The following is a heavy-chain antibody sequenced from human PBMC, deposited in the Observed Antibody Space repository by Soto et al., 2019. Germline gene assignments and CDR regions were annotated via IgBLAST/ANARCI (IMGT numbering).Heavy chain of an antibody. V-gene: IGHV3-23*01. CDR2: ISGRGGST. D-gene: IGHD3-3*01. CDR3: AKSQGYYDFWSGYYTFDY. J-gene: IGHJ4*02. Sequence: PGGSLRLSCAASGFTFSSYAMSWVRQAPGKGLEWVSAISGRGGSTYYADSVKGRFTISRDNSKNTLYLQMNSLRAEDTAVYYCAKSQGYYDFWSGYYTFDYWGQGTLVTVSS. CDR1: GFTFSSYA.